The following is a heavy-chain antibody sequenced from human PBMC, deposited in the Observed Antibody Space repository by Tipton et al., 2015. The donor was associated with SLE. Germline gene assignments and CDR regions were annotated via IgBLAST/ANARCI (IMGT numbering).Heavy chain of an antibody. Sequence: TLSLTCTVSGDSISRSIYYWGWIRQPPGKGLEWIGEINPSGNPNYNPSLKSRVTISVDTSKTQFSLHLSSVTAADTAVYYCARGPQRVGRFQSWGQGTLVTVSS. J-gene: IGHJ4*02. CDR1: GDSISRSIYY. V-gene: IGHV4-39*07. D-gene: IGHD1-26*01. CDR3: ARGPQRVGRFQS. CDR2: INPSGNP.